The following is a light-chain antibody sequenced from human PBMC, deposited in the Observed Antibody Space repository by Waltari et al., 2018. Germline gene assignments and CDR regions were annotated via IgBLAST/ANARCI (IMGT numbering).Light chain of an antibody. CDR3: QHYVRLPVT. Sequence: EIVLTQSPGTLSLSPGERATLSCRASQSVSRTLAWYQKKPGQAPRLLIYGASTRATGIPERFSGGGSGTDFSLTISRLEPEDFAVYYCQHYVRLPVTFGQGTKVEIK. CDR1: QSVSRT. CDR2: GAS. V-gene: IGKV3-20*01. J-gene: IGKJ1*01.